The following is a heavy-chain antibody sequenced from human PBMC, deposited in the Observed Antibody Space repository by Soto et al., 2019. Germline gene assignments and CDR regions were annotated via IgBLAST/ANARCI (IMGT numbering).Heavy chain of an antibody. J-gene: IGHJ6*02. D-gene: IGHD4-17*01. CDR1: GGSISSGGYY. Sequence: SETLSLTCTVSGGSISSGGYYWSWIRQHPGKGLEWIGYIYYSGSTYYNPSLKSRVTISVDTSKNQFSLKLSSVTAADTAVYYCARDRIRYYGDYPLGTIGMDVWGQGTTVTVSS. CDR3: ARDRIRYYGDYPLGTIGMDV. V-gene: IGHV4-31*03. CDR2: IYYSGST.